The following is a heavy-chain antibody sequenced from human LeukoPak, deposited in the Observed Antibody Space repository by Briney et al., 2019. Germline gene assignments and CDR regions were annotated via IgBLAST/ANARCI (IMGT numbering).Heavy chain of an antibody. J-gene: IGHJ4*02. CDR1: GYTFGTYG. CDR2: ISADTHNT. CDR3: ARGAWGQVTFTY. Sequence: ASVKVSCKASGYTFGTYGITWVRQAPGQGLEWMGWISADTHNTIYAQNLQARVTMTTDTSTTTAYMGLRSLTSDDTAVYYCARGAWGQVTFTYWGQGTLVTVSS. V-gene: IGHV1-18*01. D-gene: IGHD3-10*01.